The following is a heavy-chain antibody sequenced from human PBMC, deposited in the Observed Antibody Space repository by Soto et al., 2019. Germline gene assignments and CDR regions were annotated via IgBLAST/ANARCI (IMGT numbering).Heavy chain of an antibody. J-gene: IGHJ5*02. CDR2: ITSSGST. Sequence: QVQLQQWGAGLLKPSETLSLICAVFGGSFSDSYWSWIRQSPGKGLEWIGEITSSGSTYYNPSLKSRVTISGDTSKNQFSLEVKSVTAADTAVYYCARGRPAIATRWFDPWGQGTLVTVSS. CDR3: ARGRPAIATRWFDP. V-gene: IGHV4-34*02. D-gene: IGHD1-1*01. CDR1: GGSFSDSY.